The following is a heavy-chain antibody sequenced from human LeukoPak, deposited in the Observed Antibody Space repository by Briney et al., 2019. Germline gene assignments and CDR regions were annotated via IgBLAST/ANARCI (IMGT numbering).Heavy chain of an antibody. CDR1: GFTFSTSA. J-gene: IGHJ4*02. CDR3: AKDLRWLVGYDS. CDR2: ISNSY. V-gene: IGHV3-23*01. D-gene: IGHD6-19*01. Sequence: GGSLRLSCAASGFTFSTSAMSWVRQAPGKGLEWVSTISNSYYSADSVKGRFTISRDNSKNTLYLKMNSLRVADTAVYYCAKDLRWLVGYDSWGQGTLVTVSS.